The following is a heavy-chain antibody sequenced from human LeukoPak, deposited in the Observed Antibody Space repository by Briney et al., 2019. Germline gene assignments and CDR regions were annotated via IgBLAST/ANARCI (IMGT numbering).Heavy chain of an antibody. Sequence: SETLSLTCTVSGYSISTGYYWDWIRQPPGKGLEWIGTFYHGGSTYYNPSLKSRVTISVDTSKNQFSLKLSSVTAADTAVYYCARDGYDIDYWGQGTLVTVSS. CDR1: GYSISTGYY. D-gene: IGHD5-12*01. CDR3: ARDGYDIDY. CDR2: FYHGGST. V-gene: IGHV4-38-2*02. J-gene: IGHJ4*02.